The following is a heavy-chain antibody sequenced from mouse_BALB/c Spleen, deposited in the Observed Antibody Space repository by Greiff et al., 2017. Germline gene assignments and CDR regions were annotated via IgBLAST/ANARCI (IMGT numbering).Heavy chain of an antibody. CDR3: ARLGLRRGDAVDY. V-gene: IGHV5-17*02. CDR1: GFTFSSFG. CDR2: ISSGSSTI. Sequence: EVQLVESGGGLVQPGGSRKLSCAASGFTFSSFGMHWVRQAPEKGLEWVAYISSGSSTIYYADTVKGRFTISRDNPKNTLFLQMTSLRSEDTAMYYCARLGLRRGDAVDYWGQGTSVTVSS. J-gene: IGHJ4*01. D-gene: IGHD2-4*01.